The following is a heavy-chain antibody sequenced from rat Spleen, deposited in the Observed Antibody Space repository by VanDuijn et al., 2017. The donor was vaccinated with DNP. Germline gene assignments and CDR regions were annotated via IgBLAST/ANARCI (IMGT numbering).Heavy chain of an antibody. V-gene: IGHV5-58*01. CDR2: INTSGGTT. Sequence: EVQLVETGGGLVQPGRSLRLSCVASGFTFSSYWMYWIRQAPGKGLEWIASINTSGGTTYYRDSVKGRFTISRNDAKNTLYLQMDSLRSEDTATYYCTSGNHNYYWGQGVMVTVSS. J-gene: IGHJ2*01. CDR3: TSGNHNYY. CDR1: GFTFSSYW. D-gene: IGHD1-10*01.